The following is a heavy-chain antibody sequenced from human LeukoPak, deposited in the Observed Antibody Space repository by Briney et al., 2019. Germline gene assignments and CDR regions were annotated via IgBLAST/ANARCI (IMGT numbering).Heavy chain of an antibody. CDR1: GDSISSYY. Sequence: PSETLSLTCTVSGDSISSYYWCWIRQPPGKGLEWIGYIYYSGSTNYNPSLKSRVTISVDTSKNQISLKLSSVTAADTAVYYCARYYYDSSSYRVDYWGQGTLVTVSS. CDR2: IYYSGST. CDR3: ARYYYDSSSYRVDY. D-gene: IGHD3-22*01. V-gene: IGHV4-59*01. J-gene: IGHJ4*02.